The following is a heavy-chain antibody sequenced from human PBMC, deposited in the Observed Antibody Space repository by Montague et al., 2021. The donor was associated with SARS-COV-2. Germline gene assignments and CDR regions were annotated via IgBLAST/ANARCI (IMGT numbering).Heavy chain of an antibody. D-gene: IGHD4-17*01. CDR1: GFTFSSYA. CDR2: ISGSGGST. V-gene: IGHV3-23*01. CDR3: AKTLMTTVTTWAFDI. J-gene: IGHJ3*02. Sequence: SLRLSCAASGFTFSSYAMSWVRQAPGKGLVWVSAISGSGGSTYYADSVKGRFTISRDNSKNTLYLRMNSLRAEDTAVYYCAKTLMTTVTTWAFDIWGQGTMVTVSS.